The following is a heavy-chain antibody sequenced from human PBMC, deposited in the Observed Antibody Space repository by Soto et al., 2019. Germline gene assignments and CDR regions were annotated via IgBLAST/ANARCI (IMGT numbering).Heavy chain of an antibody. CDR3: ASGIQLWLRRINNGYSG. J-gene: IGHJ4*02. Sequence: QVQLVQSGAEVKKPESSVKGSCKAPGGTFSTYAISWVRRAPGQGLEWMGGIIPMFGTANYAQRFQDRVTITADESTNTVYMELSSLRSEDTAVYFCASGIQLWLRRINNGYSGWGQGTLVTVS. V-gene: IGHV1-69*13. CDR2: IIPMFGTA. D-gene: IGHD5-18*01. CDR1: GGTFSTYA.